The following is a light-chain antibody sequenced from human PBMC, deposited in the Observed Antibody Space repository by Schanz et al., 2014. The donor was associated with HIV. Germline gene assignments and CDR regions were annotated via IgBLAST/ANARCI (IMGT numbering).Light chain of an antibody. CDR2: GAS. J-gene: IGKJ4*01. CDR1: QMFISSY. V-gene: IGKV3-20*01. CDR3: QQSASSPSLT. Sequence: EIVLTQSPATLSLSPGERATLSCRASQMFISSYLAWYQQKPGQPPRLLIYGASTRATGIPARFSGSGSGTEFTLTISSLQAEDFAVYYCQQSASSPSLTFGGGTKVEIK.